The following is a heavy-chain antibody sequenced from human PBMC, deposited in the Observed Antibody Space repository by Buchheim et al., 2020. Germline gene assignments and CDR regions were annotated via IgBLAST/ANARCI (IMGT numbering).Heavy chain of an antibody. CDR3: ARCGSCPRDYGMDV. V-gene: IGHV1-46*03. CDR2: INHSGGSK. D-gene: IGHD2-15*01. J-gene: IGHJ6*02. Sequence: QVQLVQSGAEVKKPGASVKVSCTASGYTFTSYYMHWVRQAPGQGLEWMGIINHSGGSKSYAQKFKGRVTMTRDTSKSTVYMELSSRRSEDTAVYYCARCGSCPRDYGMDVWGQGTT. CDR1: GYTFTSYY.